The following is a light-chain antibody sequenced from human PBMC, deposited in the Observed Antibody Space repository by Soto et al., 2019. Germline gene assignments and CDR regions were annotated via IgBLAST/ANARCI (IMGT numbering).Light chain of an antibody. Sequence: QSVLAQPASVSGSLGQSITISCTGTSSDVGGYNYVSWYQQQPGKAPKLMISEVSNRPSGISNRFSGSKSGNTASLIISGLRAEDEADYYCCSFTSSTTYVFGTGTKVTVL. J-gene: IGLJ1*01. V-gene: IGLV2-14*01. CDR1: SSDVGGYNY. CDR3: CSFTSSTTYV. CDR2: EVS.